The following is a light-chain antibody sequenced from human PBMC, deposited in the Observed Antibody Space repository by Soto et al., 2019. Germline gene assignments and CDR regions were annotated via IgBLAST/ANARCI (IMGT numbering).Light chain of an antibody. CDR3: QQYDKSPL. CDR1: QSVTSSY. V-gene: IGKV3-20*01. J-gene: IGKJ4*01. Sequence: DIVLTQSPGTLSLSPGERATLSCRASQSVTSSYLAWYQQKPGQAPRLLIYGASNRATGISDRFSGSGSGTDFTLTISRLEPEDFAVYFCQQYDKSPLFGGGTKVEIK. CDR2: GAS.